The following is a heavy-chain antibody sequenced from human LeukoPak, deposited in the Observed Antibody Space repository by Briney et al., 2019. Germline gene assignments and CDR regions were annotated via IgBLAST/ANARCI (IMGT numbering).Heavy chain of an antibody. CDR1: GSSISSSSYH. CDR3: ARRPYYYMDV. CDR2: GYYSGSI. J-gene: IGHJ6*03. V-gene: IGHV4-39*01. Sequence: SETLSLTCTVSGSSISSSSYHWGSIRQPPGKGLEWIGSGYYSGSINYNPSLKSRLTISVDTPKNPFSLNLRAFTAAGPALFYCARRPYYYMDVCGRGTTVTVSS.